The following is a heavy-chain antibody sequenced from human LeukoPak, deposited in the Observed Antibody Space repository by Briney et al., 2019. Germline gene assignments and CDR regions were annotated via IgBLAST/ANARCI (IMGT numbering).Heavy chain of an antibody. CDR3: ARSPLYCSTTNCPGAFDI. CDR1: GYSFTNYW. D-gene: IGHD2-2*01. CDR2: IYPGDSDT. Sequence: GESLKISCKASGYSFTNYWIGWVRQMPGKGLEWVGIIYPGDSDTRYSPSFQGQVTISADKSISTAYLQWSSLKASDTAMYYCARSPLYCSTTNCPGAFDIWGQGTMVTVSS. V-gene: IGHV5-51*01. J-gene: IGHJ3*02.